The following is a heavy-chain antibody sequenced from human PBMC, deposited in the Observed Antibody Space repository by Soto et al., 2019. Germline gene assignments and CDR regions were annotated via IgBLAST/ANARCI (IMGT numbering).Heavy chain of an antibody. J-gene: IGHJ6*02. CDR3: ARGGGYCSGGSCYSHYYYGMDV. CDR1: GYTFTGYY. CDR2: INPNSGGT. V-gene: IGHV1-2*02. Sequence: VASVKVSCKASGYTFTGYYMHWVRQAPGQGLEWMGWINPNSGGTNYAQKFQGRVTMTRDTSISTAYMELSRLRSDDTAVYYCARGGGYCSGGSCYSHYYYGMDVWGQGTTVTVSS. D-gene: IGHD2-15*01.